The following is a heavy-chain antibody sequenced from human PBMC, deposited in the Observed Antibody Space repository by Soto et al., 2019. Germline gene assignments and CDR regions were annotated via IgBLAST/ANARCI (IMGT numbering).Heavy chain of an antibody. D-gene: IGHD6-19*01. Sequence: LSLTCTVSGGSISSSSYYWGWIRQPPGKGLEWIGSIYYSGSTYYNPSLKSRVTISVDTSKNQFSLKLSSVTAADTAVYYCARFDSSGWTAGYYYYGMDVWGQGTTVTVSS. V-gene: IGHV4-39*01. CDR1: GGSISSSSYY. CDR2: IYYSGST. CDR3: ARFDSSGWTAGYYYYGMDV. J-gene: IGHJ6*02.